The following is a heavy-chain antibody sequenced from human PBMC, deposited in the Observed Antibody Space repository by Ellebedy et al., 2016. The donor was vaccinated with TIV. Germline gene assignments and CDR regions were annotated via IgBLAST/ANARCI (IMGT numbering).Heavy chain of an antibody. CDR3: ARDHERAFDI. J-gene: IGHJ3*02. V-gene: IGHV1-2*02. CDR2: INPNSGGT. CDR1: GYSFTGYY. Sequence: AASVKVSCKASGYSFTGYYMHWVRQAPGQGLEWMGWINPNSGGTKYAQKFRGRVTMTRDTSISTAYMELSRLRSDDTAMYYCARDHERAFDIWGQGTMVIVS.